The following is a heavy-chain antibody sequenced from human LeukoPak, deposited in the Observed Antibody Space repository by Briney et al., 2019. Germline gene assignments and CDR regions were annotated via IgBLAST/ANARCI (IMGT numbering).Heavy chain of an antibody. D-gene: IGHD3-22*01. CDR1: GFTFSSYW. CDR3: ARDLKVNEYYYDSSGYYY. Sequence: GGSLGLSCAAYGFTFSSYWMSWVRQAPGKGLEWVANIKQDGSEKYYVDSVKGRFTISRDNAKNSLYLQMDSLRAEDTAVYYCARDLKVNEYYYDSSGYYYWGQGTLVTVSS. V-gene: IGHV3-7*01. CDR2: IKQDGSEK. J-gene: IGHJ4*02.